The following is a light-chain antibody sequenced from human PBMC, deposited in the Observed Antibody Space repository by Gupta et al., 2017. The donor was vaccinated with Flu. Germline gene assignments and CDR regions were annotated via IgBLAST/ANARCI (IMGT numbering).Light chain of an antibody. CDR3: QQYNKCPLT. CDR1: QSVSSN. J-gene: IGKJ4*01. V-gene: IGKV3-15*01. Sequence: EIVMTQSPAALSVSPGERATLSCRASQSVSSNLAWYQQKPGQAPRLLIYDASTRATGIPARFSGSRSGTEFSLTISSLQSEDVAIYYCQQYNKCPLTFGGGTKVEIK. CDR2: DAS.